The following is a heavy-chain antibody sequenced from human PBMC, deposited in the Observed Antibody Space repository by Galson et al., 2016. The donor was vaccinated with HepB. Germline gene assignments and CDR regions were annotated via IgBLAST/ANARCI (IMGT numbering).Heavy chain of an antibody. CDR2: INWNGDTT. Sequence: SLRLSCAASGFIFDDFGMGRVRQAPGQGLEWVAGINWNGDTTGYAGSLKGRFTVSRDNAKNSLYLQMNSLRAEDSALYYCARVRYYGSVNYPPSIDFWGQGTLVTVSS. D-gene: IGHD3-10*01. CDR3: ARVRYYGSVNYPPSIDF. J-gene: IGHJ4*02. V-gene: IGHV3-20*04. CDR1: GFIFDDFG.